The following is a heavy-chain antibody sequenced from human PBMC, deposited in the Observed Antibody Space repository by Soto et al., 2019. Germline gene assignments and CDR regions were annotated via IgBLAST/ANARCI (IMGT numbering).Heavy chain of an antibody. CDR2: IVVGSGNT. CDR3: AADGRITIFGVVITYYGMDV. V-gene: IGHV1-58*01. J-gene: IGHJ6*02. CDR1: GFTFTSSA. Sequence: SVKVSCKASGFTFTSSAVQWVRQARGQRLEWIGWIVVGSGNTNYAQKFQERVTITRDMSTSTAYMELSSLRSEDTAVYYCAADGRITIFGVVITYYGMDVWGQGTTVTVSS. D-gene: IGHD3-3*01.